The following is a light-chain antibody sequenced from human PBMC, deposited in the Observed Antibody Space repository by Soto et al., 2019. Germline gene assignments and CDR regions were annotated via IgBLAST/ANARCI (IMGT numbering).Light chain of an antibody. CDR2: AAS. CDR3: LQADTFPIT. V-gene: IGKV1-12*01. CDR1: QDISGW. J-gene: IGKJ5*01. Sequence: DIQMTQSPSSVSASVGDRVTITCRASQDISGWLAWYQQKPGKAPKLLIYAASSLQSGVPSRFSGSRSGTYFTLTITSLQSEDFATYYCLQADTFPITFGQGTRLEIK.